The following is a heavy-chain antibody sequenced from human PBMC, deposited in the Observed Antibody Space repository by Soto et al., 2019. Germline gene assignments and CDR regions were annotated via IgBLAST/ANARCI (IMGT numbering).Heavy chain of an antibody. J-gene: IGHJ6*02. CDR3: ARISSVDPYGYVNGGLDV. Sequence: PSETLSLTCSVSGGSIRSYYWSWIRQSPEKGLERIGYFYHSGNSNYNPSLKSRVTISVDTSKNQLSLSLRSVTAADTAVYFCARISSVDPYGYVNGGLDVWGQGTTVTVSS. CDR2: FYHSGNS. CDR1: GGSIRSYY. D-gene: IGHD5-18*01. V-gene: IGHV4-59*01.